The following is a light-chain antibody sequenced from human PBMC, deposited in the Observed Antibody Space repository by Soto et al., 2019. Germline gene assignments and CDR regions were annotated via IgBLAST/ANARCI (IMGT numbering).Light chain of an antibody. V-gene: IGKV1-9*01. CDR1: QGISSY. CDR3: QQLNIYPSWGYT. CDR2: AAS. J-gene: IGKJ2*01. Sequence: IQLTQSPSSLSASVGDRVTITCRASQGISSYLAWYQQKPGKAPKLLIYAASTLQSGVPSRFSGSGSGTDFTLTSSSLQPEDFSTYYCQQLNIYPSWGYTFGQGTKLEIK.